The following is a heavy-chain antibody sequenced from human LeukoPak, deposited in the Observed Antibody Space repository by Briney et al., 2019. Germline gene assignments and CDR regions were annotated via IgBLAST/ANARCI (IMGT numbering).Heavy chain of an antibody. D-gene: IGHD4-11*01. CDR3: ARAPAKRRSNYSYYFDY. J-gene: IGHJ4*02. Sequence: ASVKVSCKASGYTFTSYDINWVRQAPGQGLEWMGWMNPNSGNTGYAQKFQGRVTMTRNTSISTAYMELSSLRSEDTAVYYCARAPAKRRSNYSYYFDYWGQGTLVTVSS. CDR1: GYTFTSYD. CDR2: MNPNSGNT. V-gene: IGHV1-8*01.